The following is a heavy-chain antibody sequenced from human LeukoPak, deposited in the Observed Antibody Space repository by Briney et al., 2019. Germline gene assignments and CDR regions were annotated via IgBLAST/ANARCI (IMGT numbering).Heavy chain of an antibody. Sequence: GGSLRLSCAASGFTFSTCSMNWVRQAPGKGLEWVSFISSGSSTIYYADSVKGRFTISRDNAKNSLYLQMNSLRAEDTAVYYCARDTEYQLLPGGSYFDYWGQGTLVTVSS. CDR1: GFTFSTCS. J-gene: IGHJ4*02. CDR3: ARDTEYQLLPGGSYFDY. CDR2: ISSGSSTI. D-gene: IGHD2-2*01. V-gene: IGHV3-48*04.